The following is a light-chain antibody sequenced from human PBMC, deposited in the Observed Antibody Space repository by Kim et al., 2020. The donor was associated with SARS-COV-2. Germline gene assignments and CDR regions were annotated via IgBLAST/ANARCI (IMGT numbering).Light chain of an antibody. CDR3: TSYTRSDTWV. CDR2: DVS. J-gene: IGLJ3*02. Sequence: GKSVTFSCTGTSSDVGAYNLVSWYQQHPGKAPKFMIHDVSQRPSGVSNRFSGSKSGNTASLTISGLQAEDEADYYCTSYTRSDTWVFGGGTKVTVL. V-gene: IGLV2-14*03. CDR1: SSDVGAYNL.